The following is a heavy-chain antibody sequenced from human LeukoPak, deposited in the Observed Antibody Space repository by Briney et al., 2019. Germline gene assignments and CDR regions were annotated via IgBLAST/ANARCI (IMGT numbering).Heavy chain of an antibody. CDR1: RDSLSSNIAT. V-gene: IGHV6-1*01. J-gene: IGHJ3*02. Sequence: SQTLSLTCAISRDSLSSNIATWDWIRHSPSRGLEWLGRTCHRSRWYYDYAVSVKSRITINPETSKNQFSLQLTSVIPEDTAVYYCAYTSSSMPDAFDIWGQGTMVIVSS. D-gene: IGHD6-13*01. CDR2: TCHRSRWYY. CDR3: AYTSSSMPDAFDI.